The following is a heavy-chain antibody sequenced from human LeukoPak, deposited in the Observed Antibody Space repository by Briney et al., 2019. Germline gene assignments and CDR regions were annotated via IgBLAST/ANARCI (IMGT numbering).Heavy chain of an antibody. CDR2: IYYSGST. CDR1: GGSISSSSYY. D-gene: IGHD2-21*01. Sequence: SETLSLTCTVSGGSISSSSYYWGWIRQPPGKGLEWIGSIYYSGSTYYNPSLKSRVTISVDTPKNQFSLKLSSVTAADTAVYYCAREGGCGGDCYSIDYWGQGTLVTVSS. CDR3: AREGGCGGDCYSIDY. J-gene: IGHJ4*02. V-gene: IGHV4-39*07.